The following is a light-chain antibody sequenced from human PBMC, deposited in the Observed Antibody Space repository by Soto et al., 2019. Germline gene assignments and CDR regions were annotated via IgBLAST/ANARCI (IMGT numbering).Light chain of an antibody. CDR2: AAS. V-gene: IGKV1-39*01. Sequence: DVQLAQSPSSLSGLVRDRVTVTCRARKGISSDLNWFQQKPGKAPKHLIYAASSLQSRVPSRFSGSGSGTDSTLTISSLQPEDFATYSCQQSYSTPTTYGPATKGISN. J-gene: IGKJ3*01. CDR3: QQSYSTPTT. CDR1: KGISSD.